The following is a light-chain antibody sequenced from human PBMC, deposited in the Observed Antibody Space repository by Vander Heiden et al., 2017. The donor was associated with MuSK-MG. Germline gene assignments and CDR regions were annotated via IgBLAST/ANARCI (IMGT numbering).Light chain of an antibody. V-gene: IGKV3-20*01. J-gene: IGKJ4*01. CDR1: QSVGSSY. CDR2: GAS. CDR3: QQDGSSPLT. Sequence: DIVLTQSPGTLSLSPGERATLSCRASQSVGSSYLAWYQQKPGQAPRLLIYGASSRATGIPDRFSGSGSGTDFTLTISRLEPEDSAVYYCQQDGSSPLTFGGGTKVEIK.